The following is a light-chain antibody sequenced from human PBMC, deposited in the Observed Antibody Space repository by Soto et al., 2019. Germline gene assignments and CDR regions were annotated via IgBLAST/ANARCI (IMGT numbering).Light chain of an antibody. CDR3: QQYNNWPT. CDR1: QSISSW. V-gene: IGKV1-5*01. J-gene: IGKJ5*01. CDR2: GAS. Sequence: DIQVTQSPPSLSASVGDRVTITCRASQSISSWLAWYQQKPGKAPKLLIYGASSLESGVPSRFSGSGSGTEFTLTISSLQSEDFAVYYCQQYNNWPTFGQGTRREIK.